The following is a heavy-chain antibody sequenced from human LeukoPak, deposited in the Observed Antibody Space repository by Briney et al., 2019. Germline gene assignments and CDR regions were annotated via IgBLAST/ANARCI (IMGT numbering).Heavy chain of an antibody. V-gene: IGHV3-23*01. Sequence: GGSLRLSCSASGFTFSGYALSWVRQAPGKGLEWVSSISHNGGSTLYADSMKGRFTISRDNSKNSLYLDVSSLRAEDTAVYYCAKTSWGSYSSGYIDWGQGTLVTVSA. CDR1: GFTFSGYA. D-gene: IGHD3-22*01. CDR3: AKTSWGSYSSGYID. CDR2: ISHNGGST. J-gene: IGHJ4*02.